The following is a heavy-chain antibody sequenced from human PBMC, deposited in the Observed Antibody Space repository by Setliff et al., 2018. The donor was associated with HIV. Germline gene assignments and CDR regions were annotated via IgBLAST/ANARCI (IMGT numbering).Heavy chain of an antibody. CDR3: ARRRADYDSSGHYREDFDY. Sequence: SETLSLTCTVSGDSISSSSCYWAWIRQPPGKGLEWIGNIYYSGTTFYNPSLKSRITVSVDTSKNQFSLRLNSVTAADTAVYYCARRRADYDSSGHYREDFDYWGQGTLVNRLL. CDR2: IYYSGTT. D-gene: IGHD3-22*01. V-gene: IGHV4-39*01. CDR1: GDSISSSSCY. J-gene: IGHJ4*02.